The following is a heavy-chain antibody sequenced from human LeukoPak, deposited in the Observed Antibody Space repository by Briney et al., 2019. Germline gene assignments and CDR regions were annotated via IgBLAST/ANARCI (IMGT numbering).Heavy chain of an antibody. CDR3: ARDRDSSGWHVADY. CDR2: ISPNNGNT. Sequence: ASVKVSCKASGYTFRSYDITWVRQAPGQGLEWMGWISPNNGNTNYAQKFQGRVTMTRDTPTSTAYMEMRSLRSDDTAVYYCARDRDSSGWHVADYWGQGTLVTVSS. CDR1: GYTFRSYD. J-gene: IGHJ4*02. V-gene: IGHV1-18*01. D-gene: IGHD6-19*01.